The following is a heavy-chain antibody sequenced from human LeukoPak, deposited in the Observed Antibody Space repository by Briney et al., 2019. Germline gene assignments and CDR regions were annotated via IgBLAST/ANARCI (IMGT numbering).Heavy chain of an antibody. Sequence: SETLSLTCTVSGGSISGGSYYWSWIRQPPGKGLEWIGYIYYSGSRKYNLSLKSRVTISVDASKNQLSLKLSSVTASDTAVYYCARGEYGLFDYWGQGTLVTVSS. D-gene: IGHD2/OR15-2a*01. CDR3: ARGEYGLFDY. CDR1: GGSISGGSYY. CDR2: IYYSGSR. V-gene: IGHV4-61*01. J-gene: IGHJ4*02.